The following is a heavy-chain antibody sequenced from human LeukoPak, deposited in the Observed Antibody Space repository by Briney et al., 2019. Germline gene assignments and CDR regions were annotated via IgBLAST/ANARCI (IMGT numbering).Heavy chain of an antibody. CDR1: GFTFSSYW. CDR3: ARDYTGYFP. CDR2: IKTDGSEK. V-gene: IGHV3-7*03. Sequence: PGGSLRLSCEASGFTFSSYWMSWVRQAPGKGLEWVANIKTDGSEKYYVDSVKGRFTISRDNAKNSLYLQMNSLRAEGTAVYYCARDYTGYFPWGQGTLVTVPS. D-gene: IGHD3-9*01. J-gene: IGHJ5*02.